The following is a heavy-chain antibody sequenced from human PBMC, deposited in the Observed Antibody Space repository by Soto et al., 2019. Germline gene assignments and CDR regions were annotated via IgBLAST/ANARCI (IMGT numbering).Heavy chain of an antibody. CDR3: AEVIEQQPLVNWFDP. V-gene: IGHV1-69*13. Sequence: SVNVSCKSSGGTFSSYSISWVRQAPGQGLEWMGGIIPIFGTANYAQKFQGRVTITADESTSTAYMELSSLRSEDTAVYYCAEVIEQQPLVNWFDPWGQGTLVTVSS. D-gene: IGHD6-13*01. CDR2: IIPIFGTA. CDR1: GGTFSSYS. J-gene: IGHJ5*02.